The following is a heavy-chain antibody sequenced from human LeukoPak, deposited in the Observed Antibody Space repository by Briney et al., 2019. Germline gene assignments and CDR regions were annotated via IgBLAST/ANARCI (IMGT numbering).Heavy chain of an antibody. V-gene: IGHV1-2*02. Sequence: ASVKVSCKASGYTFTGYYMHWVRQAPGQGLERMGWINPNSGGTNYAQKFQGRVTMTRDTSISTAYMELSRLRSDDTAVYYCTRDGPTDSYYYYGMDVWGQGTTVTVSS. J-gene: IGHJ6*02. CDR1: GYTFTGYY. CDR3: TRDGPTDSYYYYGMDV. D-gene: IGHD4-17*01. CDR2: INPNSGGT.